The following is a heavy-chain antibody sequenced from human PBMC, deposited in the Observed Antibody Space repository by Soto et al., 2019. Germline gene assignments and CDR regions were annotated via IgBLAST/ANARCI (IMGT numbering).Heavy chain of an antibody. Sequence: SETLSLTCTVSGGSISSGDYYWSWIRQPPGKGLEWIGYIYYSGSTYYNPSLKSRVTISVDTSKNQFSLKLSSVTAADTAVYYCAREGEQQPSYNWFDPWGQGTLVTVSS. V-gene: IGHV4-30-4*01. CDR3: AREGEQQPSYNWFDP. CDR2: IYYSGST. J-gene: IGHJ5*02. D-gene: IGHD6-13*01. CDR1: GGSISSGDYY.